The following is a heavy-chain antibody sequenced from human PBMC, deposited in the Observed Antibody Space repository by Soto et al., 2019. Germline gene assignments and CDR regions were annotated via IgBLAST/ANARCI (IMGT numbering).Heavy chain of an antibody. CDR1: GFTFSSYS. CDR2: ISSSSSYI. Sequence: GESLKISCAASGFTFSSYSMNWVRQAPGKGLEWVSSISSSSSYIYYADSVKGRFTISRDNAKNSLYLQMNSLRAEDTAVYYCARDLFEGYSGYVGAFDIWGQGTMVTVSS. CDR3: ARDLFEGYSGYVGAFDI. V-gene: IGHV3-21*01. J-gene: IGHJ3*02. D-gene: IGHD5-12*01.